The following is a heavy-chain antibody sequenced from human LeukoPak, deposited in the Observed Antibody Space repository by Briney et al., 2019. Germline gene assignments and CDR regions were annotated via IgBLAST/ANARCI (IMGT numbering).Heavy chain of an antibody. D-gene: IGHD2-2*01. CDR2: INANSGGT. CDR1: GYTFTGYY. V-gene: IGHV1-2*02. J-gene: IGHJ5*02. CDR3: ASDQGYCSSTSCYLVDP. Sequence: ASVKVSCKGSGYTFTGYYIHWVRQAPGQGLEWMGWINANSGGTKYAQKFQGRVTMTRDTSISTAYMEMSRLRSDDTAVYYCASDQGYCSSTSCYLVDPWGQGTLVTVSS.